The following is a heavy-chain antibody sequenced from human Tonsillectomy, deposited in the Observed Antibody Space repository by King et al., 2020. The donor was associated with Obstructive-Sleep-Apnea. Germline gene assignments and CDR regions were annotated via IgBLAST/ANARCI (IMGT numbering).Heavy chain of an antibody. CDR1: GASIRTYY. D-gene: IGHD3-9*01. CDR2: IYYGGST. Sequence: VQLQESGPGLVKPSETLSLTCTVSGASIRTYYWSWIRQPPGKGLEWIGYIYYGGSTNYNPSLKGRVTISLDASKNQFSLKLSSVTAADTAVYYCASSDLGNYAILTGYNWGQGTLVTVSS. J-gene: IGHJ4*02. V-gene: IGHV4-59*08. CDR3: ASSDLGNYAILTGYN.